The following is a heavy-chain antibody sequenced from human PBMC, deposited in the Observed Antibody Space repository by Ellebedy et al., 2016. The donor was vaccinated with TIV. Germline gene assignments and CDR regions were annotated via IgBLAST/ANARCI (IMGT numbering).Heavy chain of an antibody. CDR2: ISFDGRAV. Sequence: GGSLRLXXAAPGFTFSSSTMHWVRQAPGWGLDWVAGISFDGRAVHYADSVKGRFTISRDNSKNTLSLQMNSLRGEDSAIYYCARGPYSSGHCDAFDVWGRGTAVTVSS. CDR1: GFTFSSST. V-gene: IGHV3-30*04. CDR3: ARGPYSSGHCDAFDV. D-gene: IGHD6-19*01. J-gene: IGHJ3*01.